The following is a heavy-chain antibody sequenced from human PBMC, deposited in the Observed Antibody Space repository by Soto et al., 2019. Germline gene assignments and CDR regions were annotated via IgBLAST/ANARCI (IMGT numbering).Heavy chain of an antibody. J-gene: IGHJ4*02. Sequence: EVQLLESGGGLVQPGGSLRLSCVGSGFTFSSYDMTWVRQAPGKGLEWVSSFSFYGRRDNTYYADSVKGRFTISRDNSRNTVYLQMDNLRVEDTAVYYCAKSLYNDHGGPNDHWGQGTLVTVSS. V-gene: IGHV3-23*01. CDR2: FSFYGRRDNT. D-gene: IGHD1-1*01. CDR3: AKSLYNDHGGPNDH. CDR1: GFTFSSYD.